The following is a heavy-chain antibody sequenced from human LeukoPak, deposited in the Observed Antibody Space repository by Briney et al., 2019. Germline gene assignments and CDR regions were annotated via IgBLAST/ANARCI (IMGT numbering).Heavy chain of an antibody. CDR3: ARVPGPPGIASQWGYYYMDV. J-gene: IGHJ6*03. V-gene: IGHV4-59*10. D-gene: IGHD6-13*01. CDR1: GFSFSVYE. CDR2: IYTSGST. Sequence: PGGSPRLSCAASGFSFSVYEMHWVRQAPGKGLEWIGRIYTSGSTNYNPSLKSRVTMSVDTSKNQFSLKLSSVTAADTAVYYCARVPGPPGIASQWGYYYMDVWGKGTTVTVSS.